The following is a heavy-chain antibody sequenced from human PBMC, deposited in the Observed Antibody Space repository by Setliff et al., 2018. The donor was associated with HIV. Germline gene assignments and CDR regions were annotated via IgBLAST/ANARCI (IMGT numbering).Heavy chain of an antibody. Sequence: SETLSLTCAVFGGSFSDFYWSWIRQPPGKGLEWIGEISYSGSTVYNPSLKSRVTMSVDASKNLVSLNLNSVTAADTAIYYCARGVARQVVIDRWFDPWGQGTPVTISS. CDR1: GGSFSDFY. J-gene: IGHJ5*02. CDR2: ISYSGST. D-gene: IGHD2-21*01. CDR3: ARGVARQVVIDRWFDP. V-gene: IGHV4-34*01.